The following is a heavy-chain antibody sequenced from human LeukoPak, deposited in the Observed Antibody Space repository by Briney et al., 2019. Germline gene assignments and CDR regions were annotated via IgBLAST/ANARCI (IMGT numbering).Heavy chain of an antibody. Sequence: SETPSLTCTVSGGSVSSGGYYWSWIRQHPGKGLEWIGYIYYTGSTYFNPSLKSRVTISLDTSKNQFSLKLTSVTVADAAVYYCARGKVAGTRFDYWGQGTLVTVSS. CDR3: ARGKVAGTRFDY. V-gene: IGHV4-31*03. CDR1: GGSVSSGGYY. D-gene: IGHD6-19*01. J-gene: IGHJ4*02. CDR2: IYYTGST.